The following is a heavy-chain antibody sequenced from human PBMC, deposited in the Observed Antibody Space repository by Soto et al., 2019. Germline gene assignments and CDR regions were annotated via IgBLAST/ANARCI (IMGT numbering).Heavy chain of an antibody. J-gene: IGHJ6*03. CDR1: GDSINSDY. V-gene: IGHV4-59*08. CDR3: ARYLKKGLYYMDV. CDR2: IYNSGST. Sequence: QVQLQESGPGLVKPSETLSLTCTVSGDSINSDYWSWVRQPPGKGLEWIGYIYNSGSTNYNPSLKSRVHMSLDPSKNQFSLKLSSVTAAETAVYYCARYLKKGLYYMDVWGEGTTVTVSS.